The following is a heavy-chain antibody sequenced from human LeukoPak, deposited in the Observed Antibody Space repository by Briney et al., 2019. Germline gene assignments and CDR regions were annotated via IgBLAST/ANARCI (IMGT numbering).Heavy chain of an antibody. Sequence: SGGSLRLSCAASGFTFSSYGMHWVRQAPGKGLEWVAVISYDGSNKYYADSVKGRFTISRDNSKNTLYLQMNSLRAEDTAVYYCAKDGVLYGDYAHYFDYWGQGTLVTVSS. D-gene: IGHD4-17*01. V-gene: IGHV3-30*18. CDR1: GFTFSSYG. CDR2: ISYDGSNK. J-gene: IGHJ4*02. CDR3: AKDGVLYGDYAHYFDY.